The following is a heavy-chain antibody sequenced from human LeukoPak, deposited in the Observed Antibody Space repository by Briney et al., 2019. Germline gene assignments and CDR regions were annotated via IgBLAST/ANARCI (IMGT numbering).Heavy chain of an antibody. J-gene: IGHJ3*02. CDR2: ISSSGSTI. CDR1: GFTFSSYE. D-gene: IGHD3-22*01. Sequence: GGSLRLSCVASGFTFSSYEMNWVRQAPGKGLEWVSYISSSGSTIYYADSVKGRFTISRDNSKNTLCLQMNSLRAEDTAVYYCAKKWSGDYDSSGVNDAFDIWGQGTMVTVSS. V-gene: IGHV3-48*03. CDR3: AKKWSGDYDSSGVNDAFDI.